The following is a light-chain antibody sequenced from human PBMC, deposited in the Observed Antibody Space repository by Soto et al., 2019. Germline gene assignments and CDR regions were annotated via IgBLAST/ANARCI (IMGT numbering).Light chain of an antibody. CDR2: GAS. CDR3: HQSGASLTT. V-gene: IGKV3-20*01. Sequence: EIVLTQSPGTLSLSPGERATLSCRASQTVYSSYLAWYQQKRGQAPRLLIDGASSRASGIPDRFSGNGSGPDFTLTISRLEPEDFAVYYCHQSGASLTTFGQGTRVEIK. J-gene: IGKJ1*01. CDR1: QTVYSSY.